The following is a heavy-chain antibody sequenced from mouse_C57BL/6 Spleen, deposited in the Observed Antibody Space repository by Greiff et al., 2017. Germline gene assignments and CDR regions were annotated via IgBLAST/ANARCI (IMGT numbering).Heavy chain of an antibody. CDR2: INPGSGGT. CDR3: ARGGNWGFDY. J-gene: IGHJ2*01. CDR1: GYAFTNYL. V-gene: IGHV1-54*01. D-gene: IGHD4-1*01. Sequence: QVQLQQSGAELVRPGTSVKVSCKASGYAFTNYLIEWVKQRPGQGLEWIGVINPGSGGTNYNEKCKGKATLTADKSSSTAYMQLSSLTSEDSAVYFCARGGNWGFDYWGQGTTLTVSS.